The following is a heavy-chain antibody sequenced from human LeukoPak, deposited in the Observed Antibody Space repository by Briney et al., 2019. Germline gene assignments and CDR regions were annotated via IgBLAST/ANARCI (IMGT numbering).Heavy chain of an antibody. D-gene: IGHD6-19*01. CDR2: INHSGST. CDR3: ARDFEGSSGLFDY. Sequence: NPSETLSLTCAVYSGSFSGYYWSWIRQPPGKGLEWIGEINHSGSTNYNPSLKSRVTISVDTSKNQFSLKLSSVTAADTAVYYCARDFEGSSGLFDYWGQGTLVTVSS. CDR1: SGSFSGYY. V-gene: IGHV4-34*01. J-gene: IGHJ4*02.